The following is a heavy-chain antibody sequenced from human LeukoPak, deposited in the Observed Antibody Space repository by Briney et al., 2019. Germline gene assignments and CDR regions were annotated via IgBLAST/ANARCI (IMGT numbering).Heavy chain of an antibody. CDR3: ARLIAVVVAASSYFDS. D-gene: IGHD2-15*01. CDR2: IRTKSNGETA. V-gene: IGHV3-49*03. CDR1: GFTFGEDA. J-gene: IGHJ4*02. Sequence: PGGSLRLPCTASGFTFGEDAMSWFRQAPGKGLEWVGFIRTKSNGETAEYAASVKGRFSISRDDSESIAYLQMNSLKTEDTGVYFCARLIAVVVAASSYFDSWGQGTRVTVSS.